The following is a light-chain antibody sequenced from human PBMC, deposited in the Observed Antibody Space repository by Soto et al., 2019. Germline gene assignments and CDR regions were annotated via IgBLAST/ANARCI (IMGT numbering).Light chain of an antibody. Sequence: EIVLTQSPATLSLSPGERATLSCRASQSVSSYLAWYQQKPGQAPRLLIYDASNRATGIPARFSGSGSETDFALTISSLEPDDFAVYYCQQRSNWPRATFGQGTKLEIK. CDR1: QSVSSY. V-gene: IGKV3-11*01. CDR2: DAS. J-gene: IGKJ2*01. CDR3: QQRSNWPRAT.